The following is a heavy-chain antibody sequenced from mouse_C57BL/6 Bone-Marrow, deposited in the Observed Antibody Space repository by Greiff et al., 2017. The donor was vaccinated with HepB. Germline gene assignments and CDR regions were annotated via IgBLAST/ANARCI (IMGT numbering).Heavy chain of an antibody. D-gene: IGHD2-1*01. CDR1: GFTFSDFY. CDR2: SRNKANDYTT. CDR3: ARDLYYGNYWYFDV. Sequence: EVKVVESGGGLVQSGRSLRLSCATSGFTFSDFYMEWVRQAPGKGLEWIAASRNKANDYTTEYSASVKDRFIVSRDTSQSILYLQMNALRAEDTAIYYGARDLYYGNYWYFDVWGTGTTVTVSS. V-gene: IGHV7-1*01. J-gene: IGHJ1*03.